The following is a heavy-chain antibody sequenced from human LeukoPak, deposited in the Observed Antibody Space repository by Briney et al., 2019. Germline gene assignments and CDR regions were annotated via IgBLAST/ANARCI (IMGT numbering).Heavy chain of an antibody. D-gene: IGHD1-1*01. Sequence: ASVKVSCKASGYTFTSYDINWVRQATGQGLEWMGWMNPNSGNTGYAQKFQGRVTMTRNTSISTAYMELSSLRSEDTAAYYCARRGYNWNDLYYYYGMDVWGQGTTVTVSS. J-gene: IGHJ6*02. V-gene: IGHV1-8*01. CDR3: ARRGYNWNDLYYYYGMDV. CDR2: MNPNSGNT. CDR1: GYTFTSYD.